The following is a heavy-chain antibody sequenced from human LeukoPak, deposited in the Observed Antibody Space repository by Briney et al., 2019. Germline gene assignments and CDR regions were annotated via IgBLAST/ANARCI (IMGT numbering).Heavy chain of an antibody. CDR1: GYTFTGYY. CDR3: ARGALFVVVITADLDY. V-gene: IGHV1-2*02. J-gene: IGHJ4*02. Sequence: ASVKVSCKASGYTFTGYYMHWVRQAPGQGLEWMGWINPNSGGTNYAQKFRGRVTMTRDTSISTAYMELSRLRSDDTAVYYCARGALFVVVITADLDYWGQGTLVTVSS. D-gene: IGHD3-22*01. CDR2: INPNSGGT.